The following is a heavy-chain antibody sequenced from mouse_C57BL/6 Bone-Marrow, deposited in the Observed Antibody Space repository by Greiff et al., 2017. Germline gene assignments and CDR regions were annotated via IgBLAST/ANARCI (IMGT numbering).Heavy chain of an antibody. CDR3: ARYHSGSSYYSMDY. CDR1: GYTFTSYW. D-gene: IGHD1-1*01. CDR2: IHPNSGST. J-gene: IGHJ4*01. V-gene: IGHV1-64*01. Sequence: QVQLQQPGAELVKPGASVKLSCKASGYTFTSYWMHWVKQRPGQGLEWIGMIHPNSGSTNYNEKLKSKATLTVDKSSRTAYMQLSILTSEDSAVYYCARYHSGSSYYSMDYWGQGTSVTVSS.